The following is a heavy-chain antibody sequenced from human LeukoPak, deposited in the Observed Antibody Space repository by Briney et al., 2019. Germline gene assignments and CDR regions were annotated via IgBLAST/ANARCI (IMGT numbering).Heavy chain of an antibody. CDR3: ARDMITFGGVIVD. CDR1: DGSINSSSYY. Sequence: SETLSLTCTVSDGSINSSSYYWGWIRQPPGKGLEWIGSIYHSGSTYYNPSLKSRVTISVDTSKNQFSLKLSSVTAADTAVYYCARDMITFGGVIVDWGQGTLVTVSS. V-gene: IGHV4-39*07. D-gene: IGHD3-16*02. CDR2: IYHSGST. J-gene: IGHJ4*02.